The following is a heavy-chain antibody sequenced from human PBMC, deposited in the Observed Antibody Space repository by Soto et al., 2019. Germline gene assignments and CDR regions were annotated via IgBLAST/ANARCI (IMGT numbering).Heavy chain of an antibody. Sequence: QVQLVQSGAEVKKPGSSVKVSCKASGGTFNNYAFSWVRQAPGQGLEWLGGIMPIFGRPDYAQKFRDRVTFTADDSTTTARMELSSLRSEDTALYYCATWLKEAGIGGNYSYGMDVWGQGTTVTVSS. CDR1: GGTFNNYA. D-gene: IGHD6-19*01. V-gene: IGHV1-69*12. CDR3: ATWLKEAGIGGNYSYGMDV. J-gene: IGHJ6*02. CDR2: IMPIFGRP.